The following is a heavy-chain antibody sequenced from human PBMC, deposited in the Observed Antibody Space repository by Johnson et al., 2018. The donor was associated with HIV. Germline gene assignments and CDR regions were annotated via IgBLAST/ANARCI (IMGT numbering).Heavy chain of an antibody. J-gene: IGHJ3*02. CDR3: AGDDVDTAMVNAFDI. Sequence: QVQLVESGGGVVQPGRSLRLSCAASGFTFSDYYMSWIRQAPGKGLEWVAFIRYDGSNKYYADSVKGRFTISRDNAKNSLYLQMNSLRAEDTAVYYCAGDDVDTAMVNAFDIWGQGTMVTVSS. V-gene: IGHV3-33*08. CDR2: IRYDGSNK. CDR1: GFTFSDYY. D-gene: IGHD5-18*01.